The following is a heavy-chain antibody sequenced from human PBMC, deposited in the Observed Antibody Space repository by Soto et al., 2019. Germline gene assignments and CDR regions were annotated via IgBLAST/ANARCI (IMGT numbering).Heavy chain of an antibody. J-gene: IGHJ6*02. CDR3: ASAPGQNYDFWSGPINYYYGMDV. Sequence: AASVKVSCKASGYTFTSYGISWVRQAPGQGLEWMGWISAYNGNTNYAQKLQGRVTMTTDTSTSTAYMELRSLRSDDTAVYYCASAPGQNYDFWSGPINYYYGMDVWGQGTTVTVSS. V-gene: IGHV1-18*01. CDR1: GYTFTSYG. D-gene: IGHD3-3*01. CDR2: ISAYNGNT.